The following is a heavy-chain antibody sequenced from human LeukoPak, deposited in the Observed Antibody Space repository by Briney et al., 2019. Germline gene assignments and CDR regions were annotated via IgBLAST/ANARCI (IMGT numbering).Heavy chain of an antibody. J-gene: IGHJ4*02. D-gene: IGHD1-1*01. CDR1: GFSFSDYG. CDR3: SKKGQADDDGKPD. CDR2: ISYDGITK. V-gene: IGHV3-30*18. Sequence: GGSLRLSCVASGFSFSDYGMHWVRQAPGKGLEWMAVISYDGITKKYADSVQGRFTISRDNSKNTVQLEMNSLRAEDTAVYYCSKKGQADDDGKPDWGQGTLVTVSP.